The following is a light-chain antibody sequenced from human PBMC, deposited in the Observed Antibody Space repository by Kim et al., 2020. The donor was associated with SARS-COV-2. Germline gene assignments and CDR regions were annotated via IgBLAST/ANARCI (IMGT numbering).Light chain of an antibody. CDR3: QQYYSTRPLT. Sequence: DIVMTQSPDSLTVSLGERATIHCKSSQSVLSTTNNKNNLAWYQQKAGQPPQLLIFWGSTRESGVPARFSGSGSGTDFTLTIDSVQAEDVAVYYGQQYYSTRPLTFGGGTKVEIK. V-gene: IGKV4-1*01. CDR2: WGS. CDR1: QSVLSTTNNKNN. J-gene: IGKJ4*01.